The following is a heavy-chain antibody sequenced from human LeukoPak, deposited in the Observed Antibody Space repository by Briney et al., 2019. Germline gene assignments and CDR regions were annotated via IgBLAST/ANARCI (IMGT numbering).Heavy chain of an antibody. J-gene: IGHJ2*01. CDR1: GFTFSSSA. CDR2: ISNNGGYT. D-gene: IGHD1-26*01. V-gene: IGHV3-23*01. CDR3: AKDRTVGASYWYFDL. Sequence: GGSLRLSCAASGFTFSSSAMSWVRQAPGKGLEWVSAISNNGGYTYYADSVQGRFTISRDSSKNTLFLHMNTLRAEDTAIYYCAKDRTVGASYWYFDLWGRGTLVTVSS.